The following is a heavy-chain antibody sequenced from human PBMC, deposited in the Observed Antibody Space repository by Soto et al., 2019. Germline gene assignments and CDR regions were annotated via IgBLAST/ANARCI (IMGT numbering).Heavy chain of an antibody. D-gene: IGHD2-8*02. CDR2: ILVGGST. CDR1: GFICSSYD. V-gene: IGHV3-23*01. J-gene: IGHJ3*02. CDR3: AKATATGGGAFEI. Sequence: HPGGSLRLSCAVSGFICSSYDMSWVRQAPGKGLAWVSTILVGGSTHYEDSVQGRFTISRDTSKNTVYLHMNSLTAGDTAVYYCAKATATGGGAFEIYGQGTMVT.